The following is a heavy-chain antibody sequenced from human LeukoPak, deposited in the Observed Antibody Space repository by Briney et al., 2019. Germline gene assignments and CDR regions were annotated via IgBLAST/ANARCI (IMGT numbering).Heavy chain of an antibody. CDR2: IHYSGST. CDR1: GFSITSYY. J-gene: IGHJ4*02. D-gene: IGHD1-26*01. V-gene: IGHV4-59*01. CDR3: ARDIREVGATHYFDY. Sequence: SETLSLTCTVSGFSITSYYWSWIRQPPGKGLEWIGLIHYSGSTTYNPSLKSRVTMSVDTSKNQFSLQLRSVTAADTALYYCARDIREVGATHYFDYWDQGTLVTVTS.